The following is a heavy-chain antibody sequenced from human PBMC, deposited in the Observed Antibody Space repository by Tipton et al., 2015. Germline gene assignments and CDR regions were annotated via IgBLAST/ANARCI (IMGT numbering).Heavy chain of an antibody. V-gene: IGHV4-38-2*01. CDR3: ARRFSHSSSWTFDY. Sequence: TLSLTCAVSAYSISSDYCWGWIRQPPGKGLEWIGSISHSGNTYYNPSLKSRVTMSRDTSKNQFSLKLSSVTAADTAVYYCARRFSHSSSWTFDYWGQGTLVTVSS. CDR1: AYSISSDYC. J-gene: IGHJ4*02. CDR2: ISHSGNT. D-gene: IGHD6-13*01.